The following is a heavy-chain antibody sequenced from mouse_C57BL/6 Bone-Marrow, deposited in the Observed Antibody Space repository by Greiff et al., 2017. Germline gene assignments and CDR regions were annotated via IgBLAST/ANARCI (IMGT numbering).Heavy chain of an antibody. CDR3: ARLEFDGSSGDWYFDV. CDR2: IYPRDGST. J-gene: IGHJ1*03. D-gene: IGHD1-1*01. V-gene: IGHV1-85*01. Sequence: VQGVESGPELVKPGASVKLSCKASGYTFTSYDINWVKQRPGQGLEWIGWIYPRDGSTKYTEKFKGKATLTVDTSSSTADMELHSLTSEDSAVYFCARLEFDGSSGDWYFDVWGTGTTVTVSS. CDR1: GYTFTSYD.